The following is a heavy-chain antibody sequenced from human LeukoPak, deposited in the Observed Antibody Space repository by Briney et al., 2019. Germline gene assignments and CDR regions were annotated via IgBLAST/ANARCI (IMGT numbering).Heavy chain of an antibody. V-gene: IGHV4-61*01. CDR2: IYYSGST. Sequence: SETLSLTCTVSGGSVSSSSSYWSWIRQPPGKGLEWIGYIYYSGSTNCNPSLKSRVTISVDTSKNQFSLKLSSVTAADTAVYYCARGWNGYNDYWGQGTLVTVSS. J-gene: IGHJ4*02. CDR3: ARGWNGYNDY. CDR1: GGSVSSSSSY. D-gene: IGHD5-24*01.